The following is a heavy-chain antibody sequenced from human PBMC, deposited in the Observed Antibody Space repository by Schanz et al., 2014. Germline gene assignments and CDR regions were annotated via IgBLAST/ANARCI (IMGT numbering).Heavy chain of an antibody. Sequence: VQLVESGGGLVQPGGSLRLSCAASGFTFSSYWMHWVRQVPGKGLVWVSAINTGVNTYYADSVRGRFTMSRDNSKNTLYLQMNSLRAGDAAVYYCANNWNLDYWGQGTLVTVSS. D-gene: IGHD1-20*01. CDR1: GFTFSSYW. V-gene: IGHV3-74*01. J-gene: IGHJ4*02. CDR2: INTGVNT. CDR3: ANNWNLDY.